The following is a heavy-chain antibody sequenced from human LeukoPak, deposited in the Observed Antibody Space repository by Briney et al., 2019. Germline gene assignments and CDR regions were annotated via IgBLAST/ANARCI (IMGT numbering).Heavy chain of an antibody. D-gene: IGHD2-2*01. CDR1: GFTFSSYA. Sequence: PGGSLRLSCAASGFTFSSYAMSWVRQAPGKGLEWVSAISGSGGSTYYADSVKGRFTISRDNSKNTLYLQMNSLRAEDTAVYYCAKDAVVVVPAANYFDYWGQGTLVTVSS. CDR3: AKDAVVVVPAANYFDY. V-gene: IGHV3-23*01. CDR2: ISGSGGST. J-gene: IGHJ4*02.